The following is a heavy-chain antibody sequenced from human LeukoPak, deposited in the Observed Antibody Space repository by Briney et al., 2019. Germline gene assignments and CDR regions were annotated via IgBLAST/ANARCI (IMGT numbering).Heavy chain of an antibody. CDR3: ARDRDSSSWYRDAFDI. D-gene: IGHD6-13*01. CDR1: GFTFSNYE. V-gene: IGHV3-48*03. CDR2: FSRDGSDV. Sequence: GGSLRLSCAASGFTFSNYEMHWVRQAPGKGLEWVAYFSRDGSDVYYADSARGRFTISSDNAKNSLYLQMNSLRAEDTAVYYCARDRDSSSWYRDAFDIWGQGTMVTVSS. J-gene: IGHJ3*02.